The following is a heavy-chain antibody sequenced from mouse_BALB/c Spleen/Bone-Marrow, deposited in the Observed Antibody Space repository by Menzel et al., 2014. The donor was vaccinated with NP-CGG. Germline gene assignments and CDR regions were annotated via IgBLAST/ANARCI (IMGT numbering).Heavy chain of an antibody. CDR2: INPYNDGT. CDR1: GYTFTSXI. Sequence: VQLQQSGLELVKPGASVKMSCKASGYTFTSXIMHWVKQKPGQGLEWIGYINPYNDGTKYNEKFKGKATLTSDKSSSTAYMELSSLTSEDSAVYYCARRWLPYAMDYWGQGTSVTVSS. V-gene: IGHV1-14*01. D-gene: IGHD2-3*01. CDR3: ARRWLPYAMDY. J-gene: IGHJ4*01.